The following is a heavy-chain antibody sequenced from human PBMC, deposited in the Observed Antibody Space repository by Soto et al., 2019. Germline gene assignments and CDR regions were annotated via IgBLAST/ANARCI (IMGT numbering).Heavy chain of an antibody. CDR2: ITSSGSGT. V-gene: IGHV3-23*01. CDR1: GFTFTAYA. J-gene: IGHJ4*02. Sequence: EVQMLESGGGLVQPGGSLRLSYEVSGFTFTAYAMNWVRQAPGKGLEWVAGITSSGSGTFYADSVKGRFTISRDNFRNTLYLELSTVREDDTAVYFCAKDLRNIGARPWFKCFDDWGQGTLVTVSS. CDR3: AKDLRNIGARPWFKCFDD. D-gene: IGHD6-6*01.